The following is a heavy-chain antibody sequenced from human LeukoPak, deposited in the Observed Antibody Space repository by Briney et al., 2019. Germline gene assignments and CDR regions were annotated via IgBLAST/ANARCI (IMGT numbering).Heavy chain of an antibody. CDR3: ARDRGGGDFWSGYQDALDI. CDR1: GFTFSIYW. J-gene: IGHJ3*02. Sequence: PGGSLRLSCAASGFTFSIYWMTWVRQAPGKGLEWVANIKEDGSEKHYVDSVKGRFTISRDNDQNLLYLQMNSLIAEDTAVYYCARDRGGGDFWSGYQDALDIWGQGTRVTVSS. D-gene: IGHD3-3*01. V-gene: IGHV3-7*01. CDR2: IKEDGSEK.